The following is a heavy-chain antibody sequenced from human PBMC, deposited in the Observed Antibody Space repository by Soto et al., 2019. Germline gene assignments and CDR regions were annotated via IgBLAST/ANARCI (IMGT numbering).Heavy chain of an antibody. Sequence: QLQLQESGPGLVKPSETLSLTCSVSGGSIANSEHYWGWIRQPPGKGLEWIGSVYYSGYTYYNPSLKSRLTISVDTVTNHFSLRLSSVTAADTAVYYCARPRDATGYFDYWGQGALVTVSS. V-gene: IGHV4-39*02. CDR1: GGSIANSEHY. D-gene: IGHD2-15*01. CDR3: ARPRDATGYFDY. J-gene: IGHJ4*02. CDR2: VYYSGYT.